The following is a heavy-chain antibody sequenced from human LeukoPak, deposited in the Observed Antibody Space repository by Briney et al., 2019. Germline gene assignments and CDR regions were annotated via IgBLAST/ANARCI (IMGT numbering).Heavy chain of an antibody. CDR2: ISYDGSNK. V-gene: IGHV3-30*18. Sequence: GRSLRLSCAASGFTFSSYGMHWVRQAPGKGLERVAVISYDGSNKYYADSVKGRFTISRGNSKNTLYLQMNSLRAEDTAVYYCAQGAGYCSGGSCYSIDYWGQGTLVTVSS. J-gene: IGHJ4*02. D-gene: IGHD2-15*01. CDR3: AQGAGYCSGGSCYSIDY. CDR1: GFTFSSYG.